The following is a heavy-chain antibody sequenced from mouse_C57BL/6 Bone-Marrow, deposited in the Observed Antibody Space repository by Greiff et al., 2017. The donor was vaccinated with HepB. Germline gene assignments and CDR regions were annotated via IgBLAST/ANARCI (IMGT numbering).Heavy chain of an antibody. Sequence: VQLQQSGPELVKPGASVKISCKASGYAFSSSWMNWVKQRPGKGLEWIGRIYPGDGDTNYNGKFKGKATLTADKSSSTAYMQLSSLTSEDSAVYFCARSETMVTTRWFAYWGQGTLVTVSA. CDR2: IYPGDGDT. CDR1: GYAFSSSW. J-gene: IGHJ3*01. V-gene: IGHV1-82*01. CDR3: ARSETMVTTRWFAY. D-gene: IGHD2-2*01.